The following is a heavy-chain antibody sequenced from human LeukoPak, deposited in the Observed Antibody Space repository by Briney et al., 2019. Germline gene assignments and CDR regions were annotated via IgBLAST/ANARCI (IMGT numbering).Heavy chain of an antibody. V-gene: IGHV4-59*01. CDR1: GGSISSYY. CDR3: ARSSGYYYDSSGYYEVFDY. CDR2: IYYSGST. D-gene: IGHD3-22*01. Sequence: PSETLSLTCTVSGGSISSYYWSWIRQPPGKGLERIGYIYYSGSTNYNPSLKSRVTISVDTSKNQFSLKLSSVTAADTAVYYCARSSGYYYDSSGYYEVFDYWGQGTLVTVSS. J-gene: IGHJ4*02.